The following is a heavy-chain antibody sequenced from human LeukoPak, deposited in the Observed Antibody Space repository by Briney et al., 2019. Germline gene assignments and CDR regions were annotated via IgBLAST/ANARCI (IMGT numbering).Heavy chain of an antibody. CDR3: ARDLEYYYYMDV. Sequence: PGGSLRLSCAASGFTFSSYWMHWVRQAPGKGLVWVSRINSDGSSTSYADSVRGRFSISRDNAKNTLYLQMNSLRADDTAVYYCARDLEYYYYMDVWGKGTTVTISS. CDR2: INSDGSST. J-gene: IGHJ6*03. CDR1: GFTFSSYW. V-gene: IGHV3-74*01.